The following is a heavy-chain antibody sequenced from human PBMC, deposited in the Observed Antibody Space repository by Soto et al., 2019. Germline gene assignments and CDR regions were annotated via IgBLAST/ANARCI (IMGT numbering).Heavy chain of an antibody. J-gene: IGHJ6*03. Sequence: PSGTLSLTCAVYGGSFSGYYWSWTRQPPGKGLEWIGEINHSGSTNYNPSLKSRVTISVDTSKNQFSLKLSSVTAADTAVYYCARSLPYYDFWSGYYKVDQEVYYMDVWGKGTTDTFSS. D-gene: IGHD3-3*01. CDR3: ARSLPYYDFWSGYYKVDQEVYYMDV. V-gene: IGHV4-34*01. CDR1: GGSFSGYY. CDR2: INHSGST.